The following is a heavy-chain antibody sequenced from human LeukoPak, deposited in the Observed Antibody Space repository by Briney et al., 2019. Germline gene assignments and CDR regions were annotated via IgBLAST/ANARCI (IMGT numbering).Heavy chain of an antibody. D-gene: IGHD3-10*01. CDR3: ARDRESITMVRGVIITLAFDI. J-gene: IGHJ3*02. CDR1: GGTFSSYA. CDR2: IIPILGIA. V-gene: IGHV1-69*04. Sequence: ASVKVSCKASGGTFSSYAISWVRQAPGQGLEWMGRIIPILGIANYAQKFQGRVTITADKSTSTAYMELSSLRSEDTAVYYCARDRESITMVRGVIITLAFDIWGQGTMVTVSS.